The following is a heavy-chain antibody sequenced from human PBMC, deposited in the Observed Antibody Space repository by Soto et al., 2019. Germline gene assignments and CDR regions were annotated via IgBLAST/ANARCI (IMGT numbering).Heavy chain of an antibody. D-gene: IGHD6-19*01. CDR3: AIPSGLTVTGPDY. CDR1: GYIFSNYA. Sequence: GGSLRLSCAASGYIFSNYALSWVRQAPGKGLEWVSAISGNGGDTYYADSVKRRFTISRDNSKNTLYLQMNSLRAEDTAVYFCAIPSGLTVTGPDYWGQGTLVTVSS. J-gene: IGHJ4*02. CDR2: ISGNGGDT. V-gene: IGHV3-23*01.